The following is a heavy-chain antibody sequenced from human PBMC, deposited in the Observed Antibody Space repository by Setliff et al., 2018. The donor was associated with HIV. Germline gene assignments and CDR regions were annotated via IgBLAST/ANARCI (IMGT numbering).Heavy chain of an antibody. V-gene: IGHV4-4*02. CDR1: GGAIDDINW. Sequence: PSETLSLTCAVSGGAIDDINWWNWVRQSPGKGLEWIGEIYHSGTTNYNPSLKSRVTISVDKSKNQFSLKLTSVTAADTAVYYCARGQSIAARYLFDPWGQGTLVTVSS. CDR3: ARGQSIAARYLFDP. J-gene: IGHJ5*02. D-gene: IGHD6-6*01. CDR2: IYHSGTT.